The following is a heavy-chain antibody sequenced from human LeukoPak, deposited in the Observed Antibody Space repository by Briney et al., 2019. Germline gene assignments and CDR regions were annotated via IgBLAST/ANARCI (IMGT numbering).Heavy chain of an antibody. J-gene: IGHJ4*02. CDR3: AKANRGYSGYDKPFDY. CDR1: GFTFDDYA. D-gene: IGHD5-12*01. V-gene: IGHV3-9*01. CDR2: ISWNSGSI. Sequence: GGSLRLSCAASGFTFDDYAMHWVRQAPGKGLEWVSGISWNSGSIGYADSVKGRFTISRDNAKNSLYLQMNSLRAEDTALYYCAKANRGYSGYDKPFDYWGQGTLVTVSS.